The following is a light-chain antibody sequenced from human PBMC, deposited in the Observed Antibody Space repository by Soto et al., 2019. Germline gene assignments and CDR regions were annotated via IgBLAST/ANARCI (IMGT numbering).Light chain of an antibody. CDR1: QSVSSY. J-gene: IGKJ4*01. CDR3: QQYNNWPPLT. CDR2: DAS. Sequence: EIVLTQSPATLSLSPGERATLSCSASQSVSSYLAWYQQKPGQAPRLLIYDASNRATGIPARFSGSGSGTDFTLTISCLRSEDFAVYYCQQYNNWPPLTFGGGTKVEIK. V-gene: IGKV3-11*01.